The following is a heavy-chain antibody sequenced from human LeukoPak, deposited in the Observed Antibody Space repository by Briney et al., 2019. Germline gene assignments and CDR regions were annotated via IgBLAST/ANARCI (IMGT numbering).Heavy chain of an antibody. CDR3: ARGVLSFDP. V-gene: IGHV4-59*01. Sequence: SETLSLTCTVSGGSISSYYWSWIRQPPGTGLEWIGYIYYSGSTNYNPSLNRRVTISVDTSKNQFPLKLSSVTAADTAVYCCARGVLSFDPWGQGTMVTVSS. CDR2: IYYSGST. CDR1: GGSISSYY. J-gene: IGHJ5*02.